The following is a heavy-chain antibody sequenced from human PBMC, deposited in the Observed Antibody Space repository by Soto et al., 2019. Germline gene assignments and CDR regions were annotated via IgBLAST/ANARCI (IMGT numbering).Heavy chain of an antibody. Sequence: EVQLLESGGGLVQPGGSLRLSCAASGFTFSSYAMSWVRQAPGKGLEWVSAISGSGGSTYYADSVKGRFTISRDNSKNTLYLQMNSLRAEDTAIYYCAKARYYDSSGTTDFDYWGQGTLVTVSS. J-gene: IGHJ4*02. CDR2: ISGSGGST. V-gene: IGHV3-23*01. CDR1: GFTFSSYA. CDR3: AKARYYDSSGTTDFDY. D-gene: IGHD3-22*01.